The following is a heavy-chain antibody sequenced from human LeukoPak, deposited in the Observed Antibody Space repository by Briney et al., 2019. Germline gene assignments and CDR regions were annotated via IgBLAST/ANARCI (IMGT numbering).Heavy chain of an antibody. V-gene: IGHV3-30*04. CDR1: GFTFSSYA. CDR3: ARDAVAGTGYFDY. D-gene: IGHD6-19*01. Sequence: GRSLRLSCAASGFTFSSYAMHWVRQAPGKGLEWVAAISYDGSNKYYADSVKGRFTISRDNSKNTLYLQMNSLRAEDTAVYYCARDAVAGTGYFDYWGQGTLVTVSS. CDR2: ISYDGSNK. J-gene: IGHJ4*02.